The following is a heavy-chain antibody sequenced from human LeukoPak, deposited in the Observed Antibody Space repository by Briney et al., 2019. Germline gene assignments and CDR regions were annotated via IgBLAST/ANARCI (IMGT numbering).Heavy chain of an antibody. J-gene: IGHJ5*02. CDR1: GFTLNKYW. V-gene: IGHV3-74*01. Sequence: PGGSLTLSCEASGFTLNKYWMHWVRQAPGKGLVWVSRITGDGSDIAYADSVKGRFTVSRDDAKNILFLQMTSLRVEDTAIYYCARDAYTTTSIWLDPWGQGTLGTVSS. D-gene: IGHD4-17*01. CDR2: ITGDGSDI. CDR3: ARDAYTTTSIWLDP.